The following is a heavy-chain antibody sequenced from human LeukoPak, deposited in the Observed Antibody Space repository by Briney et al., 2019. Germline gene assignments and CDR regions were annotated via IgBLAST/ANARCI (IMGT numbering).Heavy chain of an antibody. D-gene: IGHD5-24*01. CDR1: GFTFSSYA. CDR2: ISYDGSNK. J-gene: IGHJ6*03. V-gene: IGHV3-30-3*01. CDR3: ARADHNYPQEYYYMDV. Sequence: GGSLRLSCAASGFTFSSYAMHWVRQAPGKGLEWVAVISYDGSNKYYADSVKGRFTISRDNSKNTLHLQMNSLRAEDTAVYYCARADHNYPQEYYYMDVWGKGTTVIVSS.